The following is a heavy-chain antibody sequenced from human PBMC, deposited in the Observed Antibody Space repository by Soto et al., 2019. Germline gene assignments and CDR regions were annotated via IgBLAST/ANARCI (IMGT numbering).Heavy chain of an antibody. V-gene: IGHV3-33*01. CDR1: GFTFSSYG. CDR2: IWYDGSNK. CDR3: ARSLRPMIVVVHPDYYYYYGMDV. J-gene: IGHJ6*02. D-gene: IGHD3-22*01. Sequence: PGGSLRLSCAAPGFTFSSYGMHWVRQAPGKGLEWVAVIWYDGSNKYYADSVKGRFTISRDNSKDTLYLQMNSLRAEDTAVYYCARSLRPMIVVVHPDYYYYYGMDVWGQGTTVTVSS.